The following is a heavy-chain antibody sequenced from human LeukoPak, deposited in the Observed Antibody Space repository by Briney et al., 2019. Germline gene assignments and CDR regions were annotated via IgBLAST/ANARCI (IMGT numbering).Heavy chain of an antibody. V-gene: IGHV1-69*13. CDR3: ARKGVAQSPFDY. Sequence: ASVKVSCKASGGTFSSYAISWVRQAPGQGLEWMGGIIPIFGTANYAQKFQGRVTITADESTSTAYIELSSLRSEDTAVYYCARKGVAQSPFDYWGQGTLVTVSS. CDR2: IIPIFGTA. J-gene: IGHJ4*02. D-gene: IGHD2-21*01. CDR1: GGTFSSYA.